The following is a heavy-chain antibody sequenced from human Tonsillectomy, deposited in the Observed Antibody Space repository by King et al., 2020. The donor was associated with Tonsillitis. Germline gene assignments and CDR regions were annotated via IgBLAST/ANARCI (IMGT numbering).Heavy chain of an antibody. CDR1: GGSIRSGGYS. V-gene: IGHV4-30-2*01. J-gene: IGHJ2*01. CDR2: IHHSGST. Sequence: MQLQESGSGLVKPSQTLSLTCAVSGGSIRSGGYSWSWIRQPPGRGLEWIGNIHHSGSTDYKSSLKSRVTISVDRSQNQFSLKLSTVTAADTAVYDCARVAEVGWYFDLWGRGTLVTVSS. CDR3: ARVAEVGWYFDL.